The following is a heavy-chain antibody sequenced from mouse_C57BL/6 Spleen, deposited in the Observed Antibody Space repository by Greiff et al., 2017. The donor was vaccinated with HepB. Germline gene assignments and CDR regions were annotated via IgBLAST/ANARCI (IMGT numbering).Heavy chain of an antibody. CDR3: ARSPQGYCSSHFDY. J-gene: IGHJ2*01. Sequence: QVQLQQPGAELVKPGASVKLSCKASGYTFTSYWMQWVKQRPGQGLEWIGEIDPSDSYTNYNQKFKGKATLTVDTSSSTAYMQLSSLTSEDSAVYYCARSPQGYCSSHFDYWGQGTTLTVSS. D-gene: IGHD1-1*01. V-gene: IGHV1-50*01. CDR1: GYTFTSYW. CDR2: IDPSDSYT.